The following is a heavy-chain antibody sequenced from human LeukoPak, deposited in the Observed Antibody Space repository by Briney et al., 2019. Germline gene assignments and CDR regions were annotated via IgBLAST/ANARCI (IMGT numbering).Heavy chain of an antibody. CDR3: ARDLPKTYYYGSGGSNWFDP. Sequence: TSETLSLTCTVSGGSISSSSYYWGWIRQPPGKGLEWIGSIYYSGSTYYNPSLKSRVTISVDTSKNQFSLKLSSVTAADTAVYYCARDLPKTYYYGSGGSNWFDPWGQGTLVTVSS. D-gene: IGHD3-10*01. CDR2: IYYSGST. CDR1: GGSISSSSYY. V-gene: IGHV4-39*07. J-gene: IGHJ5*02.